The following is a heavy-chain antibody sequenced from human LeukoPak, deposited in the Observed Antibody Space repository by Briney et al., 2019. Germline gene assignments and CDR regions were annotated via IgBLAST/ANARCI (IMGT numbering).Heavy chain of an antibody. CDR3: ARGRRGYSPNWFDP. J-gene: IGHJ5*02. CDR2: INHSGST. V-gene: IGHV4-34*01. CDR1: GGSFSGYY. Sequence: SETLSLTCAVYGGSFSGYYWSWIRQPPGKGLEWIGEINHSGSTNYNPSLKSRVTISVDTSKNQFSLKLSSVTATDTAVYYCARGRRGYSPNWFDPWGQGTLVTVSS. D-gene: IGHD5-18*01.